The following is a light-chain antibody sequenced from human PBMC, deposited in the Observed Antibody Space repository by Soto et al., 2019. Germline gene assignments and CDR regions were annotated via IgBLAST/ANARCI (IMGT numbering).Light chain of an antibody. J-gene: IGKJ5*01. V-gene: IGKV3D-7*01. CDR1: QSVSSNY. CDR3: QGDYDLPIT. Sequence: EIVLTQSPGTLSLSPGERATLSRRASQSVSSNYLSWYQQKPGQAPRLLIYGASTRATGIPARFSGSGSGTDFTLTISSLQPEDFAVYYCQGDYDLPITFGQGTRLEIK. CDR2: GAS.